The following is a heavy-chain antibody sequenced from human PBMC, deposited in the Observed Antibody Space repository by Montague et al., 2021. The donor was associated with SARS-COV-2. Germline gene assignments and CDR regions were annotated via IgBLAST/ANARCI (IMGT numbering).Heavy chain of an antibody. V-gene: IGHV3-23*01. J-gene: IGHJ4*02. CDR2: ISRTGDSV. CDR3: AVSLGDGILTGYYPFDY. CDR1: GFTFSNHA. Sequence: SLRLSCAASGFTFSNHAMTWVRQAPGKGLEWVSGISRTGDSVFYADSVKGRFTISRDNSKNTLYVQLSSLRVEDTAVYYCAVSLGDGILTGYYPFDYWGQGTLVTVSP. D-gene: IGHD3-9*01.